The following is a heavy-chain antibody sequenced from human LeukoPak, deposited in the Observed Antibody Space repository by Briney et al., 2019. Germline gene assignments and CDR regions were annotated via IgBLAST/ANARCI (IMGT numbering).Heavy chain of an antibody. V-gene: IGHV4-34*01. Sequence: PSETLSLTCTVSGYSISSGYYWSWIRQPPGKGLEWIGEINHSGSTNYNPSLKSRVTISVDTSKNQFSLKLSSVTAADTAVYYCARGESMVDTAMFYWGQGTLVTVSS. CDR2: INHSGST. D-gene: IGHD5-18*01. J-gene: IGHJ4*02. CDR3: ARGESMVDTAMFY. CDR1: GYSISSGYY.